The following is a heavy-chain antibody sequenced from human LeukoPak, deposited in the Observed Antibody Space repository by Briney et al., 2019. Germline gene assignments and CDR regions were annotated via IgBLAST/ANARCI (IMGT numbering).Heavy chain of an antibody. J-gene: IGHJ3*02. V-gene: IGHV5-51*01. Sequence: GASLKISCKGSGYSFTSYWIAWVRQMPGKGLEWMGIIYPGDSYTTYSPSFQGQVTISADKSISTAYLQWRSLKASDTAMYYCARRSGSDALDIWGQGIMVTVSS. CDR3: ARRSGSDALDI. D-gene: IGHD3-10*01. CDR1: GYSFTSYW. CDR2: IYPGDSYT.